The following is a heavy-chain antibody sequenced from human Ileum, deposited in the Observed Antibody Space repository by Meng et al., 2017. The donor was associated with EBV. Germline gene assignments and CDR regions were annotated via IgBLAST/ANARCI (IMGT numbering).Heavy chain of an antibody. CDR1: GGPINWSSYY. D-gene: IGHD6-13*01. CDR3: ARPIAAAGWFNP. V-gene: IGHV4-39*01. Sequence: QTSGQGLVQPSDTLSLTCPVTGGPINWSSYYWGWIRQPPGKGLEWIWSIYYSGRTYYNPSLKSRVTISVDTSKNQFSLKLSSVTAADTAVYYCARPIAAAGWFNPWGQGTLVTVSS. CDR2: IYYSGRT. J-gene: IGHJ5*02.